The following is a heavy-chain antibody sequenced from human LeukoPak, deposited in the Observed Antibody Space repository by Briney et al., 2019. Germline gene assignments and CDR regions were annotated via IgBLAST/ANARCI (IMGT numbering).Heavy chain of an antibody. CDR3: AREDASGGTHLDY. CDR2: VYHSGRT. D-gene: IGHD4-23*01. V-gene: IGHV4-59*01. J-gene: IGHJ4*02. CDR1: GVSITSFY. Sequence: PSETLSLTCTVSGVSITSFYWSWIRQPPGKGLEWIGYVYHSGRTNYNPSLKSRVTISADTSKSQFSLKLISVTAADTAIYYCAREDASGGTHLDYWGQGTLVTVSS.